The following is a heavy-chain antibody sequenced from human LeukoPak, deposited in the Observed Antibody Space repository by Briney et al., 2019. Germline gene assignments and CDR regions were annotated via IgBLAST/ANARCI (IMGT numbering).Heavy chain of an antibody. D-gene: IGHD3-10*01. CDR2: ISGSGGST. J-gene: IGHJ4*02. V-gene: IGHV3-23*01. CDR1: GFTFSSYA. Sequence: GGSLRLSCAASGFTFSSYAMSWVRQAPGKGLEWVSAISGSGGSTYYADSVKGRFTISRDNSRNTLYLQMNSLRAEDTAVYYCAKEGRYPERLLLWFGGYFDYWGQGTLVTVSS. CDR3: AKEGRYPERLLLWFGGYFDY.